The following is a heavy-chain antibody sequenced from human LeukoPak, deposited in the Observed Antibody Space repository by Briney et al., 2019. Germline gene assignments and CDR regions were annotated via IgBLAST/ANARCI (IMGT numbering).Heavy chain of an antibody. CDR3: AKAGCSSTSCYTNC. Sequence: GRSLRLSCAASGFTFSDYAMHWVRQAPGKGLEWVAVISYDGSNKYYADSVKGRFTISRDNPKSTLYLQMNSLRTDDTAVYHCAKAGCSSTSCYTNCWGQGTLVTVSP. D-gene: IGHD2-2*02. CDR1: GFTFSDYA. J-gene: IGHJ4*02. V-gene: IGHV3-30*18. CDR2: ISYDGSNK.